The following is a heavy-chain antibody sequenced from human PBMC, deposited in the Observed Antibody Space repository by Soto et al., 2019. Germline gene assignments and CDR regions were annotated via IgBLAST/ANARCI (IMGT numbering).Heavy chain of an antibody. D-gene: IGHD4-4*01. V-gene: IGHV4-39*01. CDR3: ARHRTTVTARRFDY. CDR2: IYYSGST. J-gene: IGHJ4*02. Sequence: QLQLQESGQGLVKPSESLSLTCTVSGGSISSSSYYWGWIRQPPGKGLEWIGSIYYSGSTYYNPSLKSRVTISVDASKNHFSRKLSSVTAADTAVYYCARHRTTVTARRFDYWGQGALVTVSS. CDR1: GGSISSSSYY.